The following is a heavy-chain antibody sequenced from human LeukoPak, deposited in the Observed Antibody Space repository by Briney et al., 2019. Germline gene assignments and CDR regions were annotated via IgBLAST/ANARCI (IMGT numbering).Heavy chain of an antibody. CDR2: IYYSGST. D-gene: IGHD4-17*01. Sequence: PSETLYLTCTVSGGSISSSSYYWGWIRQPPGKGLEWIGSIYYSGSTYYNPSLKSRVTISVDTSKNQFSLKLSSVTAADTAVYYCARDGGPDYGDSMYYWGQGTLVTVSS. CDR3: ARDGGPDYGDSMYY. V-gene: IGHV4-39*07. J-gene: IGHJ4*02. CDR1: GGSISSSSYY.